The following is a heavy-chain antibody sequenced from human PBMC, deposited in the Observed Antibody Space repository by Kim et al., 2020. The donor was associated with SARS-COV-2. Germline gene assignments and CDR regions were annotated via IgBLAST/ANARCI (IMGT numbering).Heavy chain of an antibody. J-gene: IGHJ4*02. CDR3: TTVPMR. D-gene: IGHD2-2*01. CDR1: GIPFSDAW. V-gene: IGHV3-15*01. CDR2: IKSKSDGGTS. Sequence: GGSLRLSCAVSGIPFSDAWFNWVRQAPGKGLEWLGRIKSKSDGGTSHLAAPVKGRFAISTDDSKYTLYLLVTSPRTDDSSVYYCTTVPMRWGQGTRVTV.